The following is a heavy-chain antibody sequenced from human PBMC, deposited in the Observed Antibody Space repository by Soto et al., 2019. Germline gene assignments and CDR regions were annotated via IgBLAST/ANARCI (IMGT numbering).Heavy chain of an antibody. Sequence: EVQLLESGGGLVQPGGSLRLSCAASGFTFSSYAMSWVRQAPGKGLEWVSAISGSGGSTYYADSVKGRFTISRDNSKNTLYLQMTSLRAEDTAVYYCAKNEHGWPVWLDVVAFDLWGQGTMVTVSS. V-gene: IGHV3-23*01. CDR1: GFTFSSYA. CDR2: ISGSGGST. J-gene: IGHJ3*01. D-gene: IGHD6-19*01. CDR3: AKNEHGWPVWLDVVAFDL.